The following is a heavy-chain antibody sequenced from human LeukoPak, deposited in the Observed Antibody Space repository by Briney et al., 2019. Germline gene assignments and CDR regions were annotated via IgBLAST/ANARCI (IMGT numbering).Heavy chain of an antibody. CDR2: IRSKAYGGTT. Sequence: GGSLRLSCTASGFTFGDYAMSRVRQAPGKGLEWVGFIRSKAYGGTTEYAASVKGRFTISRDDSKSIAYLQMNSLKTEDTAVYYCTRATYHCCSSTSCTPIDYWGQGTLVTVSS. J-gene: IGHJ4*02. V-gene: IGHV3-49*04. CDR1: GFTFGDYA. D-gene: IGHD2-2*01. CDR3: TRATYHCCSSTSCTPIDY.